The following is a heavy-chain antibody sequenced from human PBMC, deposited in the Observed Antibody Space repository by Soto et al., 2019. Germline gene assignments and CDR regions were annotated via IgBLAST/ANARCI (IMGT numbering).Heavy chain of an antibody. Sequence: GGSLRLSCAASGFTFSSYAMSWVRQAPGKGLEWVSSVSGSGGTTYYADSVKGRFTISRDNSENTLYLQMNSLRAEDTAVYFCAKPLSGIAVAATGYFDFWGQGTLVTVSS. CDR2: VSGSGGTT. CDR3: AKPLSGIAVAATGYFDF. D-gene: IGHD6-19*01. J-gene: IGHJ4*02. V-gene: IGHV3-23*01. CDR1: GFTFSSYA.